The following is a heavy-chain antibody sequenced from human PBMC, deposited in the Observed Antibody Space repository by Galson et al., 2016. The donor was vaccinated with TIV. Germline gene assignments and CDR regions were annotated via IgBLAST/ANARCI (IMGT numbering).Heavy chain of an antibody. Sequence: SLRLSCAASGFSLSDYGMHWVRQAPGKGLEWVAVLWHDGKKKYYADSVNVRFTISRDHARNTLHLQMNGLRAEDSAVYYCASDKMTTTIFGSGFDPWGQGTLVTVSS. D-gene: IGHD3-3*01. V-gene: IGHV3-33*01. CDR3: ASDKMTTTIFGSGFDP. J-gene: IGHJ5*02. CDR2: LWHDGKKK. CDR1: GFSLSDYG.